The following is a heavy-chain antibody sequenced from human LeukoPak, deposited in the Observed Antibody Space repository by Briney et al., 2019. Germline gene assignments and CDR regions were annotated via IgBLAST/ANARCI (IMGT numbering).Heavy chain of an antibody. CDR2: ISYDGSNK. V-gene: IGHV3-30*03. J-gene: IGHJ6*02. CDR3: SGGVYYYYGMDV. Sequence: GGSLRLSCAASGFTFSSYGMHWVRQAPGKGLEWVAVISYDGSNKYYADSVKGRFTISRDNSKNTLYLQMNSLRAEDRAVYYCSGGVYYYYGMDVWGQGTTVTVSS. D-gene: IGHD3-10*01. CDR1: GFTFSSYG.